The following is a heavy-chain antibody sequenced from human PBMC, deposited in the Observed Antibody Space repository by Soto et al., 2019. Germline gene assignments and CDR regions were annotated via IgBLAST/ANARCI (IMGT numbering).Heavy chain of an antibody. J-gene: IGHJ4*02. CDR3: ARSTYYYGTGGHFTPLEFDY. CDR2: ISFGGNNK. Sequence: GGSLRLSCAASGFTFSSYAVHWVRQAPGKGLEWVAVISFGGNNKYYAESVKGRFTISRDDSNNTLYLQMNRLRTEDTAVYYCARSTYYYGTGGHFTPLEFDYWGQGTLVTVSS. V-gene: IGHV3-30-3*01. D-gene: IGHD3-22*01. CDR1: GFTFSSYA.